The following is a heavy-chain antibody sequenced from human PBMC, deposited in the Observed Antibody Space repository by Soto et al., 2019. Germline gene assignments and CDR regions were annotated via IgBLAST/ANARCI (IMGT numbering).Heavy chain of an antibody. CDR3: ARRTRYSTSSGPRFDS. J-gene: IGHJ5*01. CDR1: GYSFTSYW. V-gene: IGHV5-51*01. D-gene: IGHD6-6*01. CDR2: IYPGDSDT. Sequence: GESLKISCKGSGYSFTSYWIGWVRQMPGKGLEWMGIIYPGDSDTRYSPSFQGQVTISADKSISTAYLQWSSLKASDTAMYYCARRTRYSTSSGPRFDSWGQGTLVTVSS.